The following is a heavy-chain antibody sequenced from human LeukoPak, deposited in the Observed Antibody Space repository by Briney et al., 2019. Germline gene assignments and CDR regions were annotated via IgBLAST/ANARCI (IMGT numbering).Heavy chain of an antibody. J-gene: IGHJ4*02. CDR1: GGCISSHY. CDR3: ARDAPPMGYFDY. CDR2: IYYSGST. Sequence: PSETLSLTCTVSGGCISSHYWSWIRQPPGKGLEWIGYIYYSGSTNYNPSLKSRVTISVDTSKNQFSLKLSSVTAADTAVYYCARDAPPMGYFDYWGQGTLVTVSS. D-gene: IGHD1-26*01. V-gene: IGHV4-59*11.